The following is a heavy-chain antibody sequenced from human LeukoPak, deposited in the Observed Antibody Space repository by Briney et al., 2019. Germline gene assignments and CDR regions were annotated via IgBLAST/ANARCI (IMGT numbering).Heavy chain of an antibody. D-gene: IGHD1-26*01. J-gene: IGHJ4*02. CDR1: GFTFSGYS. CDR3: AKVERELQTDY. Sequence: GGSLRLSCAASGFTFSGYSMNWVRQAPGKGLEWVSAISGSGGSTYYADSVKGRFTISRDNSKNTLYLQMNSLRAEDTAVYYCAKVERELQTDYWGQGTLVTVSS. CDR2: ISGSGGST. V-gene: IGHV3-23*01.